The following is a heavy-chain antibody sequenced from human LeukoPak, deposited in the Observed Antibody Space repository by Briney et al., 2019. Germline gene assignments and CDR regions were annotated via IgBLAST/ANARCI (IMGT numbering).Heavy chain of an antibody. Sequence: GGSLRLSCAASGFTFSSYAMHWVRQAPGKGLEWVAIIKQDGSEKYYVDAVKGRITVSRDNAKNSLYLQLNSLRAEDTAKYYCATTSYFYGMAVWGQGTTVVVSS. CDR2: IKQDGSEK. CDR3: ATTSYFYGMAV. J-gene: IGHJ6*02. D-gene: IGHD3-16*01. V-gene: IGHV3-7*03. CDR1: GFTFSSYA.